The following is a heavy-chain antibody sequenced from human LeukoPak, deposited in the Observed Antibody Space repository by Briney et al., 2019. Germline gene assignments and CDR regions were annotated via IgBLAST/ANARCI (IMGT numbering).Heavy chain of an antibody. Sequence: GESLKISCKGSGYSFTSYWIGWVRQMPGKGLEWMGIIYPGDSDTRYSPSFQGQVTISADKSISTAYLQWSSLKASDNAMHYCARCYSSSWYVRIDYWGQGTLVTVSS. CDR3: ARCYSSSWYVRIDY. CDR1: GYSFTSYW. V-gene: IGHV5-51*01. CDR2: IYPGDSDT. D-gene: IGHD6-13*01. J-gene: IGHJ4*02.